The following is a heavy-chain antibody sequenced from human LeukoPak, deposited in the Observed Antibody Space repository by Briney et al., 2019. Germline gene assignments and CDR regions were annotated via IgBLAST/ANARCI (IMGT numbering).Heavy chain of an antibody. CDR3: ARDPGHYDSSGYVWFDP. D-gene: IGHD3-22*01. CDR2: INYREST. Sequence: PSETLSLTCTVSGPSIRSDYWSCTRHPPGEGRGRIGYINYRESTNYNPPLQSRVTISVATSKSQHSLKLSSVTAADTAVYYCARDPGHYDSSGYVWFDPWGQGTLVTVSS. CDR1: GPSIRSDY. V-gene: IGHV4-59*01. J-gene: IGHJ5*02.